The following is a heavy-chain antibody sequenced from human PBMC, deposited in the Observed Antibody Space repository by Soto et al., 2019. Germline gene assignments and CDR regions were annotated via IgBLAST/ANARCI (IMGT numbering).Heavy chain of an antibody. CDR2: TSHDGVT. CDR3: ARRRVLRVPGYGSGRYYNYYYNGMDV. CDR1: SGSIYNVYW. Sequence: SETLSLTCAVSSGSIYNVYWWSWVRQSPGKGLEWIGETSHDGVTNYNPSLEGRVTISIDKSKNQFYLDLNSVTAADTAMYYCARRRVLRVPGYGSGRYYNYYYNGMDVWGQGTTVSVSS. J-gene: IGHJ6*02. D-gene: IGHD3-10*01. V-gene: IGHV4-4*02.